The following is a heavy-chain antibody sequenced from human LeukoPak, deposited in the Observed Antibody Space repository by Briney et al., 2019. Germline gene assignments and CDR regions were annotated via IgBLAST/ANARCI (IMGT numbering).Heavy chain of an antibody. Sequence: GESLKISCKGSGYSFTSYWIGWVRQMPGKGLEWMGIIYPGDSDTRYSPSFQGQVTISADKSISTAYLQWSSLKASDTAMYYCARQLHTARLNSWFDLWGQGTLVTVSS. D-gene: IGHD2-21*02. CDR1: GYSFTSYW. V-gene: IGHV5-51*01. J-gene: IGHJ5*02. CDR2: IYPGDSDT. CDR3: ARQLHTARLNSWFDL.